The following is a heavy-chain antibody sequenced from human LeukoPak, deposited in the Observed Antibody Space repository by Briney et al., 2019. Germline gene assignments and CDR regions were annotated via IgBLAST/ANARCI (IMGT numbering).Heavy chain of an antibody. CDR2: NPNSGNT. V-gene: IGHV1-8*01. J-gene: IGHJ6*02. CDR3: ASSWRFLEVYYYGMDV. Sequence: NPNSGNTVYAQKFQGRVTMTRNTSISTAYMELSSLRSEDTAVYYCASSWRFLEVYYYGMDVWGQGTTVTVSS. D-gene: IGHD3-3*01.